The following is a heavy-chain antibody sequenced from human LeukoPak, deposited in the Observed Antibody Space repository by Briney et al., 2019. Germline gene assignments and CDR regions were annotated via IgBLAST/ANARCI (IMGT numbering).Heavy chain of an antibody. CDR2: ISGSGGST. CDR3: AKRTNFNSGSHDY. Sequence: PGGPLRLSCAASGFTFSSYSMNWVRQAPGKGLQWVSGISGSGGSTYYADSVKGRFTISRDNPKNTLYMQMNSLRAEDTAVYYCAKRTNFNSGSHDYWGQGTLVTVSS. V-gene: IGHV3-23*01. CDR1: GFTFSSYS. J-gene: IGHJ4*02. D-gene: IGHD3-10*01.